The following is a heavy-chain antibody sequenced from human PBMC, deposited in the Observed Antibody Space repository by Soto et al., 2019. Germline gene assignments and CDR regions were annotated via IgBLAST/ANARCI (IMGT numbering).Heavy chain of an antibody. CDR3: ARYYYDSSGYYPL. D-gene: IGHD3-22*01. J-gene: IGHJ4*02. V-gene: IGHV3-33*01. CDR2: IWSDGSNK. CDR1: GFTFSSYG. Sequence: QLVESGGGVVQPGRSLRLSCAASGFTFSSYGMHWVRQAPGKGLEWVAVIWSDGSNKYYADSVKGRFTISRDNSKNTLYLQMNSLRAEDTAVYYCARYYYDSSGYYPLWGQGTLVTVSS.